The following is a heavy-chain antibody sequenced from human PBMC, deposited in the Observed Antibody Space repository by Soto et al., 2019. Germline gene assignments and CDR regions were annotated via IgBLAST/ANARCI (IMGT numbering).Heavy chain of an antibody. CDR3: ARDFAYFDS. D-gene: IGHD3-3*01. CDR1: GFTFSSYG. V-gene: IGHV3-33*01. Sequence: GGSLRLSCAASGFTFSSYGMHWVRQAPGKGLEWVAVIWYDGSNKYYADSVKGRFTISRDNSKNTLYLQMNSLRAEDTAVYFCARDFAYFDSWGQGTLVTVSS. J-gene: IGHJ4*02. CDR2: IWYDGSNK.